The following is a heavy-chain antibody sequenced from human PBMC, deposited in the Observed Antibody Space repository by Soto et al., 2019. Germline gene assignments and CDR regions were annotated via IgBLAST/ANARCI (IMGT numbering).Heavy chain of an antibody. CDR3: ARDEFKYSSSSFDY. V-gene: IGHV3-33*01. CDR2: IWYDGSNK. J-gene: IGHJ4*02. CDR1: GFTFSSYG. D-gene: IGHD6-13*01. Sequence: QVQLVESGGGVVQPGRSLRLSCAASGFTFSSYGMHWVRQAPGRGLEWVAVIWYDGSNKYYADSVKGRFTISRDNSKNTLYMQMNRLRAEDTAVYYCARDEFKYSSSSFDYWGQGTLVTVSS.